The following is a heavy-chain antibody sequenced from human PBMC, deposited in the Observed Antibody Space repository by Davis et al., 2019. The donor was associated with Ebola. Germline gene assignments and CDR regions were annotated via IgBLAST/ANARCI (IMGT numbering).Heavy chain of an antibody. CDR2: IYYSGST. CDR1: GGSISSSSYY. CDR3: ARQGYCSSTSCYEGSWFDP. J-gene: IGHJ5*02. D-gene: IGHD2-2*01. V-gene: IGHV4-39*01. Sequence: PSETLSLTCTVSGGSISSSSYYWGWIRQPPGKGLEWIGSIYYSGSTYYNPSLKSRVTISVDTSKNQFSLKLSSVTAADTAVYYCARQGYCSSTSCYEGSWFDPWGQGTLVTVSS.